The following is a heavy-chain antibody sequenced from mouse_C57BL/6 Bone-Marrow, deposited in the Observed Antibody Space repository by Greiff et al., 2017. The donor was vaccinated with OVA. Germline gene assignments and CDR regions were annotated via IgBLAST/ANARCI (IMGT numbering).Heavy chain of an antibody. CDR3: ERGGTSYAMDY. J-gene: IGHJ4*01. V-gene: IGHV1-49*01. D-gene: IGHD3-3*01. Sequence: LVESGAELVRPGSSVKLSCKDSYFAFTASAMHWVKQRPGHGLEWIGSFTMYSDATEYSENFKGKATLTANTSSSTAYMELSSLTSEDSAVYYCERGGTSYAMDYWGQGTSVTVSS. CDR1: YFAFTASA. CDR2: FTMYSDAT.